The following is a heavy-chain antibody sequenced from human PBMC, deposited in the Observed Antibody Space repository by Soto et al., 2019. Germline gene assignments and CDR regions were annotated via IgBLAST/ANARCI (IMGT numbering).Heavy chain of an antibody. CDR3: ARGYAFWGGMDA. D-gene: IGHD3-3*01. J-gene: IGHJ6*02. CDR2: INAGNGNT. CDR1: GYTFTSYA. Sequence: QVKLVQSGAEEKKPGASVKVSCKASGYTFTSYAMHWVRQAPGQRLEWMAWINAGNGNTKYSQKFQGRVTITRDTSASTAYMGLSSLRSADTAVYYCARGYAFWGGMDAWCQGSTVTVSS. V-gene: IGHV1-3*05.